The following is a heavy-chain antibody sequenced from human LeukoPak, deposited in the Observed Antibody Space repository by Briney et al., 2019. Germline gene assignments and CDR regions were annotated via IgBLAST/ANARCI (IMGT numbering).Heavy chain of an antibody. CDR2: INIGNGNT. Sequence: GASVKVSCKASGYTFTSYGISWVRQAPGQRLEWMGWINIGNGNTKYSQNFQGRITITRDTSAATAYMDLSSLRSEDTAMYYCARRLGRSFDYWGQGTLVTVSS. CDR3: ARRLGRSFDY. J-gene: IGHJ4*02. D-gene: IGHD2-21*01. CDR1: GYTFTSYG. V-gene: IGHV1-3*04.